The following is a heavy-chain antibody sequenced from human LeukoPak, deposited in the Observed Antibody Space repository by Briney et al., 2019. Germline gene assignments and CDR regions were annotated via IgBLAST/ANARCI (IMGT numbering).Heavy chain of an antibody. CDR3: ARDFDY. Sequence: SQTLSLTCAISGDSVSSNTASWNWIGQSPSRGLEWLGRTYYRSKWNNDYAASVKSRITINADTSKNQFSLQLNSVIPEDTAVYYCARDFDYWGQGTLVTVSS. J-gene: IGHJ4*02. V-gene: IGHV6-1*01. CDR1: GDSVSSNTAS. CDR2: TYYRSKWNN.